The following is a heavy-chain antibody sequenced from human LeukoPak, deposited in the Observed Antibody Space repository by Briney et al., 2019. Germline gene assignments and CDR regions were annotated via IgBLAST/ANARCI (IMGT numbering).Heavy chain of an antibody. V-gene: IGHV3-23*01. Sequence: GGSLRLSCAASGFTFSDYAMSCVRQATGKGVQLVSRISVSGGNTYYADSVKGRFTISRDNSKNTLNMQMNSLRAEDTALYYCARDRAMVVGSSWYYDYWGQGTLVTVSS. CDR1: GFTFSDYA. D-gene: IGHD5-18*01. CDR3: ARDRAMVVGSSWYYDY. J-gene: IGHJ4*02. CDR2: ISVSGGNT.